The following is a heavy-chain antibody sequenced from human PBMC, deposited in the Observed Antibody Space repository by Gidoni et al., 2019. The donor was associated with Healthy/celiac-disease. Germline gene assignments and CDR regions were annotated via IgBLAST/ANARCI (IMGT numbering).Heavy chain of an antibody. Sequence: EVQLLESGGGLVQPGGSLRLYCAASGFTFSSYAMSWVRQAPGKGREWVSAISGSGGSTYYADSVKGRFTISRANSKNTLYLQMNSLRAEDTAVYYCAKVNSIAVAGIMDAFDIGAKGQWSPSLQ. V-gene: IGHV3-23*01. CDR3: AKVNSIAVAGIMDAFD. CDR2: ISGSGGST. D-gene: IGHD6-19*01. CDR1: GFTFSSYA. J-gene: IGHJ3*02.